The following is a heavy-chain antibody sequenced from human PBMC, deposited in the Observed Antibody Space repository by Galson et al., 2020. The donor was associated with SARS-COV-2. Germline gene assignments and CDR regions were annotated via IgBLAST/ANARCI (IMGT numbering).Heavy chain of an antibody. CDR2: IYHSGST. D-gene: IGHD3-22*01. CDR3: AREPYYYDSSGPYYYYYGMDV. V-gene: IGHV4-4*02. J-gene: IGHJ6*02. Sequence: SETLSLTCAVSGGSISSSNWWSWVRQPPGKGLAWIGEIYHSGSTNYNPSLKSRVTISVDKSKNQFSLKLSSVTAADTAVYYCAREPYYYDSSGPYYYYYGMDVWGQGTTVTVSS. CDR1: GGSISSSNW.